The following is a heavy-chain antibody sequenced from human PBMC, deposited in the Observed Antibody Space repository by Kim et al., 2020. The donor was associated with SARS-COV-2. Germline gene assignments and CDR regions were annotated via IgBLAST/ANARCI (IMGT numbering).Heavy chain of an antibody. CDR1: GFTFSSYA. D-gene: IGHD3-22*01. J-gene: IGHJ3*02. CDR3: VTRRTYYYDSSGYVDAFDI. Sequence: GGSLRLSCSASGFTFSSYAMHWVRQAPGKGLEYVSAISSNGGSTYYADSVKGRFTISRDNSKNTLYLQMSSLRAEDTAVYYCVTRRTYYYDSSGYVDAFDIWGQGTMVTVSS. V-gene: IGHV3-64D*09. CDR2: ISSNGGST.